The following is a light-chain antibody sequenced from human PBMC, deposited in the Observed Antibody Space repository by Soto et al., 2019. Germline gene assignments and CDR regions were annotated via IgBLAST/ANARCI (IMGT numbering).Light chain of an antibody. J-gene: IGKJ4*01. CDR1: QGIRSY. CDR3: QQLNSYPFT. CDR2: AAS. Sequence: IQLTQSPSSLSASVGDRVTITCRASQGIRSYLAWYQQKPGKAPKLLIYAASTLQSGVPLRFSGGGSGTDFTLTISSLQPADCAIYYCQQLNSYPFTFGGGTKVEIK. V-gene: IGKV1-9*01.